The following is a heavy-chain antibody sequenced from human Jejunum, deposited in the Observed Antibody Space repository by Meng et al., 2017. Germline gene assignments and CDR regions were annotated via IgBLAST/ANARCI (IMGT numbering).Heavy chain of an antibody. CDR1: GGFLTGYY. D-gene: IGHD3-22*01. Sequence: QGQRPQGGAGLLKPAETLSLTCAVYGGFLTGYYWSWIRHAPETGQEYIGDIHFSGTTTYMPSLSRRLTLSVDTYNSHFYLKLMPGAVADSATYDCVRRRSGSSRLFDLWGPGTLVTVSS. V-gene: IGHV4-34*01. J-gene: IGHJ5*02. CDR3: VRRRSGSSRLFDL. CDR2: IHFSGTT.